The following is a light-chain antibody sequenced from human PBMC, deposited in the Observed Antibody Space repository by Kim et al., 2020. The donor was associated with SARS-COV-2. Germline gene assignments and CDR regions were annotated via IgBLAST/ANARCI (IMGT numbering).Light chain of an antibody. CDR1: NIGSKS. Sequence: SYELTQPPSVSVAPGKTARITCGGNNIGSKSVHWYQQKPGQAPVLVIYYDSDRPSGIPERFSGSNSGNTATLTISRFEAGDEADYYCQVWDSSSDHRVFGGGTQLTVL. J-gene: IGLJ3*02. CDR2: YDS. V-gene: IGLV3-21*04. CDR3: QVWDSSSDHRV.